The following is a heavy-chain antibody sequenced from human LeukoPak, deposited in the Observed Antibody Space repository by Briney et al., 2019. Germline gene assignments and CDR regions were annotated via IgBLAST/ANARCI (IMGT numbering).Heavy chain of an antibody. V-gene: IGHV4-59*01. CDR2: IYYSGST. CDR3: ARLKLWGTNWFDP. J-gene: IGHJ5*02. Sequence: SETLSLTCSVSGGSISGYYWSWIRQPPGKGLELIGCIYYSGSTNYNPSLKSRVTISVDTSKNQFSLKLNSVTAADTAVYYCARLKLWGTNWFDPWGQGTLVTVSS. CDR1: GGSISGYY. D-gene: IGHD2-21*01.